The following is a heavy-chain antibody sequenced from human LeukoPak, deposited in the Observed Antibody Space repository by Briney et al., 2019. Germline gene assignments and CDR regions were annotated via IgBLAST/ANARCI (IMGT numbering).Heavy chain of an antibody. D-gene: IGHD3-22*01. V-gene: IGHV6-1*01. CDR2: TYYRSKWYN. J-gene: IGHJ4*02. Sequence: SQTHSLTCAISGDSVSSNSAAWNWIRHSPSRGLEWLGRTYYRSKWYNDYAVSVKSRITINPDTSKNHFSLQLNSVTPEDTAVYYSARQFDNRLDYWGQGTLVTVSS. CDR3: ARQFDNRLDY. CDR1: GDSVSSNSAA.